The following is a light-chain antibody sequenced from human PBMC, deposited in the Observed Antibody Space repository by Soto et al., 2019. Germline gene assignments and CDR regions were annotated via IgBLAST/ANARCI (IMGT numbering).Light chain of an antibody. Sequence: EIVMTQSPATLSVSPGERASLSCRASQSVSSNLAWYQQIPGQAPRLLIYGASTRATGIPARFSGSGFGTEFTLTISSLQSEDFAVYYCQQYNNWPRTFGQGTKLEIK. J-gene: IGKJ2*01. CDR2: GAS. CDR1: QSVSSN. V-gene: IGKV3D-15*01. CDR3: QQYNNWPRT.